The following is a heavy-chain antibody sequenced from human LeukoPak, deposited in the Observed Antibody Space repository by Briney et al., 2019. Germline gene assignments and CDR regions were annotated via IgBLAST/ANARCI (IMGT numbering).Heavy chain of an antibody. V-gene: IGHV3-11*03. Sequence: GGSLRLSCAASGFTFSAYSMTWIRQAPGKGLEWVSYISSGSEDTLYADSVKGRFTISRDNVKNSLYLQMNSLTAEDTAVYYCVGPPCLRGGYCSTHSWGQGTLVTVDS. J-gene: IGHJ4*02. CDR2: ISSGSEDT. CDR1: GFTFSAYS. D-gene: IGHD2-2*01. CDR3: VGPPCLRGGYCSTHS.